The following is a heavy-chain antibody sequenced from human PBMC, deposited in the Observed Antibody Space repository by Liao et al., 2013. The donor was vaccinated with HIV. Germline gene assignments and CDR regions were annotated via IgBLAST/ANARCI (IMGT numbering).Heavy chain of an antibody. J-gene: IGHJ1*01. CDR2: INHSGST. CDR1: GGSISSGSYY. V-gene: IGHV4-39*07. D-gene: IGHD6-19*01. CDR3: ARGGSSGWYKGEYFQH. Sequence: QVQLQESGPGLVTASQTLSLTCTVSGGSISSGSYYWSWIRQPPGKGLEWIGEINHSGSTNYNPSLKSRVTISVDTSKNQFSLKLTSVTAADTAVYYCARGGSSGWYKGEYFQHWGQGTLVTVSS.